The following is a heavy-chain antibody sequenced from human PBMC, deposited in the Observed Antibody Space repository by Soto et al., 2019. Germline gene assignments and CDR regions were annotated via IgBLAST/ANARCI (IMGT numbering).Heavy chain of an antibody. CDR1: GYTFTSYG. D-gene: IGHD3-22*01. J-gene: IGHJ4*02. CDR2: ISAYNGNT. V-gene: IGHV1-18*01. CDR3: ARDGGVYYYDSSGYPPRY. Sequence: ASVKVSCKASGYTFTSYGISWVRQAPGQGLEWMGWISAYNGNTNYAQKLQGRVTMTTDTSTSTAYMELRSLRSDDTAVYYCARDGGVYYYDSSGYPPRYWGQGTLVTVSS.